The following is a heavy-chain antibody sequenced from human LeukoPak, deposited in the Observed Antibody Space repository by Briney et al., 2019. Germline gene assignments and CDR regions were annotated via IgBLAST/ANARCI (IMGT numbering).Heavy chain of an antibody. J-gene: IGHJ4*02. D-gene: IGHD1-26*01. CDR1: GYTFTYYV. CDR3: ARGEKPYDY. CDR2: ISAYNGNT. Sequence: GASVKVSCKTSGYTFTYYVISWVRQAPGQGLGWMGWISAYNGNTNDAQKFQGRVTMTTDTSTSTAYMELRSLRSDDTAVYYCARGEKPYDYWGQGTLVSVSS. V-gene: IGHV1-18*01.